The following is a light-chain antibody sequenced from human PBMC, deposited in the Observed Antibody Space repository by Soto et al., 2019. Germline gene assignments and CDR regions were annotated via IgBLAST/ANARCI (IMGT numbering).Light chain of an antibody. CDR2: DAS. Sequence: DIQMTQSPSTLSASAGDRVTITCRASQTICSWLAWYQQKPGKAPKLLIYDASTLASGAPSRFSGSGSGTEFTLTISSLQPDDFATYYCQHYNSYPYTFGQGTELEIK. CDR3: QHYNSYPYT. J-gene: IGKJ2*01. V-gene: IGKV1-5*01. CDR1: QTICSW.